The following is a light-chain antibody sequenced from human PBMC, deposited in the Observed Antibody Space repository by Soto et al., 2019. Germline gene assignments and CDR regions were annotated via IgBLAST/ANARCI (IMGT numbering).Light chain of an antibody. J-gene: IGKJ1*01. CDR1: QSVSSN. V-gene: IGKV3-15*01. CDR2: SAS. Sequence: EIVMTQSPATLSVSPGARATLSCRASQSVSSNLAWYQQKRGQAPRLLIYSASTRATGVPARFSGSGSGTEFTLTIGSLQSEDFAVYYCHQYDNWPSWAFGQGTKVEIE. CDR3: HQYDNWPSWA.